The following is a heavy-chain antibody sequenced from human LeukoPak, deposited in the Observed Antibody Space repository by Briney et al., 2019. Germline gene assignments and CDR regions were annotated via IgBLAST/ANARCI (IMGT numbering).Heavy chain of an antibody. CDR1: GFTVSSNY. Sequence: GGSLRLSCAVSGFTVSSNYMSWVRQAPGKGLEWVAVISYDGSNKYYADSVKGRFTISRDNSKNTLYLQMNSLRAEDTAVYYCYGGTIVEDYWGQGTLVTVSS. CDR3: YGGTIVEDY. V-gene: IGHV3-30*03. CDR2: ISYDGSNK. J-gene: IGHJ4*02. D-gene: IGHD4-23*01.